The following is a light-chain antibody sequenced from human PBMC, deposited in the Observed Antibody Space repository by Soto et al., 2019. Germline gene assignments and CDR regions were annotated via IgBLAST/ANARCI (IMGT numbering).Light chain of an antibody. V-gene: IGKV4-1*01. CDR1: QSVLNRFNNQNY. CDR2: WAS. Sequence: DTVMTQSPDSLAVSLGERATINCKSSQSVLNRFNNQNYLTWYQNKPGQPPKLLIYWASTRASGVPDRFSGSGSGTDFTLTISSLQAEDVAVYYCQQYSTSFTTPRIFGQGTRVEIK. J-gene: IGKJ1*01. CDR3: QQYSTSFTTPRI.